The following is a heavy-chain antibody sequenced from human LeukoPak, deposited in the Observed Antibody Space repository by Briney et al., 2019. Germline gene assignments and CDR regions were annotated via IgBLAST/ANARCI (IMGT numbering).Heavy chain of an antibody. V-gene: IGHV3-23*01. CDR1: GFTFSSYA. CDR3: ANYYGSGSYSTNYFDY. D-gene: IGHD3-10*01. J-gene: IGHJ4*02. CDR2: ISGSGGST. Sequence: GGSLRLSCAASGFTFSSYAMSWVRQAPGKGLEWVSAISGSGGSTYYADSVKGRFTISRDSSKNTLYLQMNSLRAEDTAVYYCANYYGSGSYSTNYFDYWGQGTLVTVSS.